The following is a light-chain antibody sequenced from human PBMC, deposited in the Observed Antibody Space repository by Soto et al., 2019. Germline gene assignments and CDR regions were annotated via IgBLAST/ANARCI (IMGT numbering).Light chain of an antibody. CDR1: QSIDSW. V-gene: IGKV1-5*01. CDR2: DVS. J-gene: IGKJ4*01. CDR3: QQFNNYPQT. Sequence: DIQMTQSPSTLSASVGDRVTMTCRASQSIDSWLAWYQQKPGEAPSLLIYDVSRLESGVPSRFSGSGSGADFTLTISSLQPEDFATYYCQQFNNYPQTFGGGAKVDIK.